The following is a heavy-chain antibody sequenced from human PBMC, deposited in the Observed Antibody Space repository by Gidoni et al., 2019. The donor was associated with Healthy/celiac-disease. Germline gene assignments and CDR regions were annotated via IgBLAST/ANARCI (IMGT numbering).Heavy chain of an antibody. D-gene: IGHD2-2*01. J-gene: IGHJ6*02. CDR1: GGPFSSYA. Sequence: QVQLVQSGAEVKKPGSSVTVSCKASGGPFSSYAISWVRQAPGQGLEWMGGIIPIFGTANYAQKCQGRGTMTADESTSTAYMELSSLRSEDTAVYYCARGEAPAPPSPYGMDVWGQGTTVTVSS. CDR2: IIPIFGTA. CDR3: ARGEAPAPPSPYGMDV. V-gene: IGHV1-69*01.